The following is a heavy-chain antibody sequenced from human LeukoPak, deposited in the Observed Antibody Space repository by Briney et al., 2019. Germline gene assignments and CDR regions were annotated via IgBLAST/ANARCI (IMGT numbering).Heavy chain of an antibody. CDR2: IYYSGST. V-gene: IGHV4-59*08. Sequence: PSETLSLTCTVSGGSISSYYWSWIRQPPGKGLEWIGYIYYSGSTNYNPSLKSRVTISVDTSKNQFSLKLSSVTAADTAVYYCARLNPIAAAGIDYWGQGTLVTVSS. CDR1: GGSISSYY. CDR3: ARLNPIAAAGIDY. D-gene: IGHD6-13*01. J-gene: IGHJ4*02.